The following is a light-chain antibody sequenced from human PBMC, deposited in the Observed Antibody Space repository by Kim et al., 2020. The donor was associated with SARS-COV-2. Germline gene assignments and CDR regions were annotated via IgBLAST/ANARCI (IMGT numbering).Light chain of an antibody. Sequence: EIVMTQSPATLSVSPGERATLSCRASQSISSNLAWYQQKPGQAPRLLIYSASTRATGIPARFSGSGSGTEFTLTISSLQSEDFALYYCQQYNNWPPWTFGQGTKVDIK. CDR3: QQYNNWPPWT. CDR2: SAS. V-gene: IGKV3-15*01. J-gene: IGKJ1*01. CDR1: QSISSN.